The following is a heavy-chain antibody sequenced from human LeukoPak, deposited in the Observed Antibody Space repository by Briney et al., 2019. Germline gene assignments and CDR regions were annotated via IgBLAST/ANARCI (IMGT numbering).Heavy chain of an antibody. CDR2: IYTSGST. CDR3: ARDQWGYYDSSGYYYFDY. J-gene: IGHJ4*02. Sequence: PSETLSLTCTVSGGSISSYYWSWIRQPAGKGLEWIGRIYTSGSTNYNPYLKSRVTMSVDTSKNQFSLKLSYVTAADTAVYYCARDQWGYYDSSGYYYFDYWGQGTLVTVSS. CDR1: GGSISSYY. D-gene: IGHD3-22*01. V-gene: IGHV4-4*07.